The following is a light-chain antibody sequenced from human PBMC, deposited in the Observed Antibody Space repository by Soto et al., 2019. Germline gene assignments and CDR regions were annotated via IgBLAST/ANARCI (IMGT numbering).Light chain of an antibody. J-gene: IGKJ1*01. CDR2: SAS. Sequence: AIQMTQSPSSLSASVGDTVTITCRASQGIRRDLSWYQQKPGKAPNLLIYSASELQHVVPARFRGSGSGTDFTLTSSGLQPEDFVTYYCLHDYNFPRTFGQGTKLEI. CDR3: LHDYNFPRT. V-gene: IGKV1-6*01. CDR1: QGIRRD.